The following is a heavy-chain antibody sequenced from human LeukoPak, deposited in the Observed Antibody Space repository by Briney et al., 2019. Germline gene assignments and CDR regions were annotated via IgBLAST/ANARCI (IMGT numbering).Heavy chain of an antibody. CDR1: GFTFSSSW. Sequence: GGSLRLSCAAPGFTFSSSWMHWVRQAPGKGLEWVSLISGDGGSTYYADSVKGRFTISRDNSKNSLYLQMNSLRTEDTALYYCAKDIQQQLPGMDVWGKGTTVTVSS. J-gene: IGHJ6*04. V-gene: IGHV3-43*02. D-gene: IGHD6-13*01. CDR2: ISGDGGST. CDR3: AKDIQQQLPGMDV.